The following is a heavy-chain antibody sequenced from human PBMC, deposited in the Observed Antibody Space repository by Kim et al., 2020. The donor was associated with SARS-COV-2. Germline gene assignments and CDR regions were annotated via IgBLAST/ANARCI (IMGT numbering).Heavy chain of an antibody. V-gene: IGHV4-39*01. CDR2: IFHNGRT. CDR3: AAIFEY. Sequence: SETLSLTCTVSGGSIDTSDYYWGWIRQPPGKGLEWIGDIFHNGRTNYNPSLKSRVTISMDSSNNQFSLKLTSMTATDAAVYYCAAIFEYWGQGTLVPVSS. J-gene: IGHJ4*02. CDR1: GGSIDTSDYY.